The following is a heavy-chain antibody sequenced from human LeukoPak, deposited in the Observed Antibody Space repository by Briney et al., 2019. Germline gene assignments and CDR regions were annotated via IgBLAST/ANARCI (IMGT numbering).Heavy chain of an antibody. D-gene: IGHD5-18*01. CDR3: ARWRTAMGLDY. J-gene: IGHJ4*02. V-gene: IGHV4-4*07. Sequence: PSETLSLTCTVSGGSISSTYWSWIRQPAGKGLEWIGRIYTSGSTNYNPSLKSRVTISVDTSKNHFSLNLSSVTAADTAVYYCARWRTAMGLDYWGQGTLVTVSS. CDR1: GGSISSTY. CDR2: IYTSGST.